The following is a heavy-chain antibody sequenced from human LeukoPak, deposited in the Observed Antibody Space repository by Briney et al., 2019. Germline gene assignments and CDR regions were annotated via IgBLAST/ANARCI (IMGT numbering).Heavy chain of an antibody. CDR3: AKGVSEYYDFWSGYYKSPDY. Sequence: PGGSLRLSCAASGFTFSSYGMHWVRQAPGKGLEWVAVIWYDGSNKYYADSVKGRFTISRDNSKNTLYLQMNSLRAEDTAVYYCAKGVSEYYDFWSGYYKSPDYWGQGTLVTVSS. V-gene: IGHV3-30*02. J-gene: IGHJ4*02. CDR2: IWYDGSNK. D-gene: IGHD3-3*01. CDR1: GFTFSSYG.